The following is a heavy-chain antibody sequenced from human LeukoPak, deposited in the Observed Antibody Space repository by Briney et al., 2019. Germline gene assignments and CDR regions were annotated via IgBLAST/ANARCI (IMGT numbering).Heavy chain of an antibody. CDR3: AKPASRGYSYGYLDY. J-gene: IGHJ4*02. D-gene: IGHD5-18*01. CDR1: GFTFSSYA. V-gene: IGHV3-23*01. CDR2: ISGSGGST. Sequence: GGSLRLSCAASGFTFSSYAMSWVRQAPGKGLEWVSAISGSGGSTYYEDSVKGRFTISRDNSKNTLYLQINSLRAEDTAVYYCAKPASRGYSYGYLDYWGQGTLVTVSS.